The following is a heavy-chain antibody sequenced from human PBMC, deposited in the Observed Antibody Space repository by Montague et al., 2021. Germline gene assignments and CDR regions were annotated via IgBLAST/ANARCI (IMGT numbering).Heavy chain of an antibody. Sequence: TLSLTCTFSGFSLATSGVGVAWLRQPPGKALEWLALIFWDDDKRYSPSLKSRLTITKDTTKNQVVLTLTNMDPVDAATYFCAPKIAAHKAHDGFSVWGQGTVVTVSA. CDR2: IFWDDDK. CDR3: APKIAAHKAHDGFSV. V-gene: IGHV2-5*02. D-gene: IGHD6-13*01. J-gene: IGHJ3*01. CDR1: GFSLATSGVG.